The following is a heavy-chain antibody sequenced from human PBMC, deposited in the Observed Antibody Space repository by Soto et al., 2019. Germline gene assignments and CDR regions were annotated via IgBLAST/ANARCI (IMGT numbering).Heavy chain of an antibody. V-gene: IGHV3-23*01. J-gene: IGHJ4*02. D-gene: IGHD6-19*01. CDR1: GHTLTEFS. CDR2: VTGGGETT. CDR3: AKAQEASGLPYSYLDY. Sequence: SGHTLTEFSIHWVRRAPGRGLEWVSVVTGGGETTYYADSVKGRFTISRDNSKKTLFLEMRSLRGEDTAVYFCAKAQEASGLPYSYLDYWGPGTLVTVS.